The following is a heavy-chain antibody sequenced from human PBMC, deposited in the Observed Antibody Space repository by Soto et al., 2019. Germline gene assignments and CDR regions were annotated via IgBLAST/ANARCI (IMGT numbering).Heavy chain of an antibody. J-gene: IGHJ4*02. CDR2: INQDGSGK. CDR3: ARESYSSFPY. V-gene: IGHV3-7*01. Sequence: DVQLVESGGGLVQPGESLRLSCAASGFSFSSYWMTWVRQAPGKGLEWVATINQDGSGKYYVDSAKGQFTISRDNAKNSLYMQMNSLRAEDTAVYYCARESYSSFPYWGRVALLTVSA. CDR1: GFSFSSYW. D-gene: IGHD4-4*01.